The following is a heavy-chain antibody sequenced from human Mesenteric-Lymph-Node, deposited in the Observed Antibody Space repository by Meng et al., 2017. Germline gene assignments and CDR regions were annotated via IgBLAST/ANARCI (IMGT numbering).Heavy chain of an antibody. CDR3: ARGFMVRGIGSCAFDI. CDR1: GFTFSSYG. D-gene: IGHD3-10*01. J-gene: IGHJ3*02. Sequence: GESLKISCAASGFTFSSYGMHWVRQAPGKGLEWVAVIWYDGSNKYYADSVKGRFTISRDNSKNTLYLQMNSLRAEDTAVYYCARGFMVRGIGSCAFDIWGQGTMVTVSS. CDR2: IWYDGSNK. V-gene: IGHV3-33*01.